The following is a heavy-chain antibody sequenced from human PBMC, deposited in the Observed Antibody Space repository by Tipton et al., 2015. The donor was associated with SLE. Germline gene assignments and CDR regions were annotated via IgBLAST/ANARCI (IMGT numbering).Heavy chain of an antibody. CDR3: ARHSTSSWYYYHYGMDV. J-gene: IGHJ6*02. V-gene: IGHV4-34*01. CDR1: GGSFSGYY. CDR2: INHSGST. Sequence: TLSLTCAVYGGSFSGYYWSWIRQPPGKGLGWVGEINHSGSTNYNPSLQRRVTRSVDTSKNQFSLKLSSVTAADTAVYYCARHSTSSWYYYHYGMDVWGQGTTVTVSS. D-gene: IGHD6-13*01.